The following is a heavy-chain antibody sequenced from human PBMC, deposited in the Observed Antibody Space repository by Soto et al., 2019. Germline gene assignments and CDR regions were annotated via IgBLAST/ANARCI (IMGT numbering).Heavy chain of an antibody. J-gene: IGHJ4*02. CDR3: ASSIKAVAGPGGDYYFDY. Sequence: SETLSLTCTVSGGSISSGDYYWSWIRQPPGKGLEWIGYIYYSGSTNYNPSLKSRVTISVDTSKNQFSLKLSSVTAADTAVYYCASSIKAVAGPGGDYYFDYGAQGTLVTVSS. D-gene: IGHD6-19*01. CDR1: GGSISSGDYY. V-gene: IGHV4-61*08. CDR2: IYYSGST.